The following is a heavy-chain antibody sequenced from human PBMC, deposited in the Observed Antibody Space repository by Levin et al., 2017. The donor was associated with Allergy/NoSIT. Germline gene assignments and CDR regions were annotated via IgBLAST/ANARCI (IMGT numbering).Heavy chain of an antibody. CDR3: AKDVSHGGEQWLVRAADYYYGMDV. Sequence: GESLKISCAASGFTFSSYGMHWVRQAPGKGLEWVAVISYDGSNKYYADSVKGRFTISRDNSKNTLYLQMNSLRAEDTAVYYCAKDVSHGGEQWLVRAADYYYGMDVWGQGTTVTVSS. D-gene: IGHD6-19*01. CDR1: GFTFSSYG. J-gene: IGHJ6*02. V-gene: IGHV3-30*18. CDR2: ISYDGSNK.